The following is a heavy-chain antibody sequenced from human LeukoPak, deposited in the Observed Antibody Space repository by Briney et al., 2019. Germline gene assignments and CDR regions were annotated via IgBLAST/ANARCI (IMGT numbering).Heavy chain of an antibody. Sequence: GGSLRLSCAASGFTLSRFGMHWLRQAPGKGLEWVAFIRYDGSNKYYADSVKGRFTISRDNSKNTLYLQMNSLRTEDKGVYYFSKDFISSWFNFDYWGQGTLVTVSS. D-gene: IGHD6-13*01. CDR1: GFTLSRFG. CDR3: SKDFISSWFNFDY. V-gene: IGHV3-30*02. J-gene: IGHJ4*02. CDR2: IRYDGSNK.